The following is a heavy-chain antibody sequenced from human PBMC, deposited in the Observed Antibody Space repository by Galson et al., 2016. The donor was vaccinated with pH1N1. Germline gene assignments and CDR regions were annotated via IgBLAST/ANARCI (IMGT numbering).Heavy chain of an antibody. CDR2: INWNSKTR. J-gene: IGHJ3*01. CDR3: VTDSGDGDRNLVPHDAFDV. V-gene: IGHV3-9*01. CDR1: GFTFGHYG. Sequence: SLRLSCAAAGFTFGHYGMHWVRQVPGKGLEWVSGINWNSKTRAYGDPVRVRFTISRDNAKNSLYLQMNSLRPEDTALYYCVTDSGDGDRNLVPHDAFDVWGQGTMVTVSS. D-gene: IGHD4-17*01.